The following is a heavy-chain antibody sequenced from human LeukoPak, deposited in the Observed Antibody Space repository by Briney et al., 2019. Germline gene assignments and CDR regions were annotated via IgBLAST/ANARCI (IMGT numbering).Heavy chain of an antibody. V-gene: IGHV3-53*01. CDR1: GFTVSNNY. D-gene: IGHD3-16*01. CDR3: AKIPQVATYTVPNFDF. CDR2: IYSDNT. Sequence: GGSLRLSCAASGFTVSNNYMSWVRQAPGQGLEWVSFIYSDNTHYSDSVEGRFTISRDNSKNTLYLQMNSLRAEDTAVYYCAKIPQVATYTVPNFDFWGQGTLVTVSS. J-gene: IGHJ4*02.